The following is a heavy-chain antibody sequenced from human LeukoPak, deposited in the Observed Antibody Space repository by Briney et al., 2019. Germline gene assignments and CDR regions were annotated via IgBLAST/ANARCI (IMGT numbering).Heavy chain of an antibody. J-gene: IGHJ6*02. Sequence: SQTLSLTCTVSGGSVSSGGYYWSWIRQHPGKGLEWIGYIYYSGSTYYNPSLKSRVTISVDTSKNQFSLKLSSVTAADTAVYYCARAAVVLAAMVHYYYYGMDVWGQGTTVTVSS. D-gene: IGHD2-2*01. CDR3: ARAAVVLAAMVHYYYYGMDV. V-gene: IGHV4-31*03. CDR1: GGSVSSGGYY. CDR2: IYYSGST.